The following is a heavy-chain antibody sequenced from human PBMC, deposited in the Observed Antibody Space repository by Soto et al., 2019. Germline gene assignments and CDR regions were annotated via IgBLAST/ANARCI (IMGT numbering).Heavy chain of an antibody. CDR2: ISGSGGST. CDR1: GFTFSSYA. J-gene: IGHJ1*01. Sequence: GGSLRLSCAASGFTFSSYAMSWVRQAPGKGLEWVSAISGSGGSTYYADSVKGRFTISRDNSKNTLYLQMNSLRAEDTAVYYCAKGRYYYDSSGYYSAEYFQQWGQGTMVAVSS. D-gene: IGHD3-22*01. V-gene: IGHV3-23*01. CDR3: AKGRYYYDSSGYYSAEYFQQ.